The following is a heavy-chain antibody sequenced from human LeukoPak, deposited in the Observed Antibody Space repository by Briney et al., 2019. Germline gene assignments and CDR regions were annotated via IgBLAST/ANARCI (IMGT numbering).Heavy chain of an antibody. J-gene: IGHJ4*02. Sequence: SETLSLTCTVSGVSISSGDYYWSWIRQPPGKGLEWIGYIYYSGSTYYNPSLKSRVTMSVDTSKNQFSLKLSSVTAADTAVYYCARGAGYCSGGSCYNIPYYFDYWGQGTLVTVSS. CDR1: GVSISSGDYY. CDR3: ARGAGYCSGGSCYNIPYYFDY. D-gene: IGHD2-15*01. V-gene: IGHV4-30-4*01. CDR2: IYYSGST.